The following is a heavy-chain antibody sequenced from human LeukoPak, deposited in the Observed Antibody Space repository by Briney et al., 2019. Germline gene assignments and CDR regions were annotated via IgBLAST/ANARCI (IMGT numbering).Heavy chain of an antibody. CDR2: IKQDGSEK. D-gene: IGHD6-13*01. CDR3: ARDLGIAAAGPLSYNWFDP. Sequence: PGGSLRLSCAASGFTFSSYWMSWVRQAPGKGLEWVANIKQDGSEKYYVDSVKGRFTISRDNAKNSLYLQMNSLRAEDTAVYYCARDLGIAAAGPLSYNWFDPWGQGTLVTVSS. CDR1: GFTFSSYW. V-gene: IGHV3-7*01. J-gene: IGHJ5*02.